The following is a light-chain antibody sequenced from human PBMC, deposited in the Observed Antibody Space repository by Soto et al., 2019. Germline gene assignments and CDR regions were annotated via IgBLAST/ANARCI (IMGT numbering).Light chain of an antibody. J-gene: IGLJ1*01. CDR3: SSYTSGSTYV. CDR2: DVS. CDR1: SSDVGGYNY. Sequence: LTQPRSVSGSPGQSVTISCTGTSSDVGGYNYVSWYQQHPGKAPKLMIYDVSKRPSGVSDRFSGSKSGNTASLTISGLQAEDEADYYCSSYTSGSTYVFGTGTKVTVL. V-gene: IGLV2-11*01.